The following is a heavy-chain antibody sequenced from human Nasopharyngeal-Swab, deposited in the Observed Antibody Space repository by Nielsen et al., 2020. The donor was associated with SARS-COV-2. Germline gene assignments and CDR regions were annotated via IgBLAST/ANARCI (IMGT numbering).Heavy chain of an antibody. CDR2: ISGSGGST. CDR1: GFTFGSYA. J-gene: IGHJ5*02. D-gene: IGHD3-3*01. V-gene: IGHV3-23*01. CDR3: AKDEAYYDFWSGTGVFGWFDP. Sequence: GGSLRLSCAASGFTFGSYAMSWVRQAPGKGLEWVSDISGSGGSTYYADSVKGRFTISRDNSKNTLYLQMNSLRAEDTAVYYCAKDEAYYDFWSGTGVFGWFDPWGQGTLVTVSS.